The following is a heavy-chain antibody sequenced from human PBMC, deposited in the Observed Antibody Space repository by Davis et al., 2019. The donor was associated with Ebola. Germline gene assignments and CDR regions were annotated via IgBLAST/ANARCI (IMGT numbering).Heavy chain of an antibody. D-gene: IGHD2-2*01. CDR1: GFTFSSYA. CDR2: ISTNGENT. CDR3: AREGKYRDESRTFDY. Sequence: GGSLRLSCSASGFTFSSYAMHWVRQAPGKGLESVSRISTNGENTYYAESVKGRFTISRDNSKDTLYLQMRSLRTEDTAVYYCAREGKYRDESRTFDYWGQGTLVTVSS. J-gene: IGHJ4*02. V-gene: IGHV3-64D*06.